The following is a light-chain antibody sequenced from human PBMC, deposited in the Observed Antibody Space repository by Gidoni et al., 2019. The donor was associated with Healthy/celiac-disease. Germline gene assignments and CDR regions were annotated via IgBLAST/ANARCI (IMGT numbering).Light chain of an antibody. J-gene: IGKJ2*03. CDR2: GAS. CDR1: QSVSSSY. CDR3: QQYGSSPRRS. Sequence: EIVLTQSPGTLSLSPGERATLSCSASQSVSSSYLAWYQQKPGQAPRLLIYGASSRATGIPDRFSGSGSGTDFTLTISRLEPEDFAVYYCQQYGSSPRRSFXXXTKLKIK. V-gene: IGKV3-20*01.